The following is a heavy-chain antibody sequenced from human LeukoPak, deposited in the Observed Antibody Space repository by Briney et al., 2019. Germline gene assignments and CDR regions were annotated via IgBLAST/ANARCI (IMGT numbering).Heavy chain of an antibody. Sequence: SETPSLTCAVYGGSFSGYYWSWIRQPPGKGLEWIGYIYYSGSTNYNPSLKSRVTISVDTSKNQFSLKLSSVTAADTAVYYCARTVYGDYENNWFDPWGQGTLVTVSS. J-gene: IGHJ5*02. CDR1: GGSFSGYY. CDR3: ARTVYGDYENNWFDP. D-gene: IGHD4-17*01. CDR2: IYYSGST. V-gene: IGHV4-59*01.